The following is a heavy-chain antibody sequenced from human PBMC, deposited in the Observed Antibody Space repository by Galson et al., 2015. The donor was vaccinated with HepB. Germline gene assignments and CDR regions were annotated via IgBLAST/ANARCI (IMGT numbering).Heavy chain of an antibody. J-gene: IGHJ5*02. CDR1: GGSISSYY. CDR3: ARVTRMTTVEHNWFDP. Sequence: LSLTCTVSGGSISSYYWSWIRQPPGKGLEWIGYIYYSGSTNYNPSLKSRVTISVDTSKNQFSLKLSSVTAADTAVYYCARVTRMTTVEHNWFDPWGQGTLVTVSS. CDR2: IYYSGST. V-gene: IGHV4-59*01. D-gene: IGHD4-23*01.